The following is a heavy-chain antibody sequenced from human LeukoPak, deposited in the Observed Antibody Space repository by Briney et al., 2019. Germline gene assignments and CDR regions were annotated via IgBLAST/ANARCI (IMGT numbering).Heavy chain of an antibody. CDR1: GFTFDDYA. V-gene: IGHV3-9*01. CDR3: AREYSGSYRTAFDI. CDR2: ISWNSGSI. D-gene: IGHD1-26*01. Sequence: GGSLRLSCAASGFTFDDYAMHWVRQAPGKGLEWVSGISWNSGSIGYADPVKGRFTISRDNAKNSLYLQMNSLRAEDTALYYCAREYSGSYRTAFDIWGQGTMVTVSS. J-gene: IGHJ3*02.